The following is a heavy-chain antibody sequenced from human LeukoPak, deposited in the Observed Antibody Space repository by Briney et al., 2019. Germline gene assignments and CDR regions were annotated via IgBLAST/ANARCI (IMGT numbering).Heavy chain of an antibody. CDR3: ARKNSGSYREFDY. V-gene: IGHV4-4*07. J-gene: IGHJ4*02. Sequence: SETLSLTCTVFGGSISSYYWSWIRQPAGEGLEWIGRIYTSGSTNYNASLKSRVSMSVDTSKNQFSLKLSSVTAADTAVFYCARKNSGSYREFDYWGQGTQVTVSS. CDR2: IYTSGST. D-gene: IGHD1-26*01. CDR1: GGSISSYY.